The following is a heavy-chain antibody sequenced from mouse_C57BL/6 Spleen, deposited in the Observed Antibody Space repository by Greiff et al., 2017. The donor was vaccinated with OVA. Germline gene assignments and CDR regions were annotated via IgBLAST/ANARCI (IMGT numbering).Heavy chain of an antibody. CDR1: GYTFTSYW. D-gene: IGHD3-3*01. V-gene: IGHV1-52*01. CDR2: IDPSDSET. CDR3: AREGTGWFAY. Sequence: QVQLQQSGAELVRPGSSVKLSCKASGYTFTSYWMHWVKQRPIQGLEWIGNIDPSDSETHYNQKFKDKATLTVDKSSSTAYMQLSSLTSEDSAVYYCAREGTGWFAYWGQGTLVTVSA. J-gene: IGHJ3*01.